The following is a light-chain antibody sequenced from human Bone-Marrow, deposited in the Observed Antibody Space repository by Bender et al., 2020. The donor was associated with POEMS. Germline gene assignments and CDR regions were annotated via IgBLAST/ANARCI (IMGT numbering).Light chain of an antibody. V-gene: IGLV2-14*03. CDR1: SGDIGGYNS. J-gene: IGLJ3*02. Sequence: QSAPSQVASVSGSPGQSITISCTGTSGDIGGYNSVSWYQHHPGKAPKVMIYDVTNRPSGVSDRFSGSKSGNTASLTISGLQPEDEAEYYCSSFSTSRTLVFGGGTKVTVL. CDR3: SSFSTSRTLV. CDR2: DVT.